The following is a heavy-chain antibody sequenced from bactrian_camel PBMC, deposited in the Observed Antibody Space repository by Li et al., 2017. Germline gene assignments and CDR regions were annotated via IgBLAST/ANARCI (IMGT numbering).Heavy chain of an antibody. J-gene: IGHJ4*01. CDR3: APDSSPQMGCY. CDR1: GFRTSSCG. CDR2: MNSDRTT. D-gene: IGHD3*01. Sequence: HVQLVESGGGSVQAGGSLKLSCVGSGFRTSSCGMGWYRQAPGKERELVSTMNSDRTTRYSESVKGRFTISRDKAKNTPYLQMDSLKTEDTGVYYCAPDSSPQMGCYWTRGTQVTVS. V-gene: IGHV3S55*01.